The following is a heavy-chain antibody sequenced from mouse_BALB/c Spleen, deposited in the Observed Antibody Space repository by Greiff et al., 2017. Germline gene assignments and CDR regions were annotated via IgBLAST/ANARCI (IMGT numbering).Heavy chain of an antibody. CDR1: GFTFSSFG. V-gene: IGHV5-17*02. D-gene: IGHD2-4*01. CDR3: ARRRDYDGMDY. J-gene: IGHJ2*01. CDR2: ISSGSSTI. Sequence: EVKLMESGGGLVQPGGSRKLSCAASGFTFSSFGMHWVRQAPEKGLEWVAYISSGSSTIYYADTVKGRFTISRDNPKNTLFLQMTSLRSEDTAMYYCARRRDYDGMDYWGQGTTLTVSS.